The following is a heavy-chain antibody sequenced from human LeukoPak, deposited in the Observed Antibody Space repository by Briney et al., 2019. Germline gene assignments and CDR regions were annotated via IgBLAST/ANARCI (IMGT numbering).Heavy chain of an antibody. CDR1: GYTFTGYY. CDR2: INPNSGGT. J-gene: IGHJ4*02. CDR3: ARDPNSSSWYGDDY. D-gene: IGHD6-13*01. V-gene: IGHV1-2*02. Sequence: ASVTVSCKASGYTFTGYYMHWVRQAPGQGLEWMGWINPNSGGTNYAQKFQGRVTMTRDTSISTAYMELSRLRSDDTAVYYCARDPNSSSWYGDDYWGQGTLVTVSS.